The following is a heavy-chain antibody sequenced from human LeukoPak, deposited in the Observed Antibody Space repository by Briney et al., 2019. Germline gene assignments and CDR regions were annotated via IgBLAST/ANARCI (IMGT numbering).Heavy chain of an antibody. D-gene: IGHD6-19*01. V-gene: IGHV3-23*01. CDR2: ISGSGGST. Sequence: PPGGSLRLSCAASGFTFNSYAMIWLPQAPGKGLEWFSAISGSGGSTYYADSVKGRFTISRDNSKNTLYLQMNSLRAEDTPVYYCARKITVAGTEWFDPWGQGTLVTVSS. CDR1: GFTFNSYA. CDR3: ARKITVAGTEWFDP. J-gene: IGHJ5*02.